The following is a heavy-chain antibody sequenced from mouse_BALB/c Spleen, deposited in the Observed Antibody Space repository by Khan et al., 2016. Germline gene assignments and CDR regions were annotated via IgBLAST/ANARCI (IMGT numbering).Heavy chain of an antibody. CDR3: ARDDQDFDAWFAS. CDR1: GFSLTNSG. Sequence: VQLKQSGPGLVAPSQSLSITCTVSGFSLTNSGVHWVRQPPRKGLDWLGVIWAGGSTDYNSALMSRLSITRDTTQNQVFLKMNSLQTEDTAMYYCARDDQDFDAWFASWGQGTLVTVSA. CDR2: IWAGGST. J-gene: IGHJ3*01. V-gene: IGHV2-9*02.